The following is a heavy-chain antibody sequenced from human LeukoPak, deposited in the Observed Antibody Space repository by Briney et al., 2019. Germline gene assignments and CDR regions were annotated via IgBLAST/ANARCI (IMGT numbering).Heavy chain of an antibody. Sequence: GGSLRLSCAASGFTFSSYGMHWVRQAPGKGLEWVAVIWYDGSNKYYADSVKGRFTISRDNSKNTLYLQMNSLRAEDTAVYYCARAAMVTGDALDYWGQGTLVTVSS. CDR3: ARAAMVTGDALDY. V-gene: IGHV3-30*19. CDR1: GFTFSSYG. D-gene: IGHD5-18*01. J-gene: IGHJ4*02. CDR2: IWYDGSNK.